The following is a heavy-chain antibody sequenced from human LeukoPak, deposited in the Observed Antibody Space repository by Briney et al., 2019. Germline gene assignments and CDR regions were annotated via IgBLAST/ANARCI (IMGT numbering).Heavy chain of an antibody. V-gene: IGHV1-24*01. CDR2: FDPEDGET. Sequence: ASAKVSCKVSGYTLTELSMHWVRQAPGKGLEWMGGFDPEDGETIYAQKFQGRVTMTEDTSTDTAYMELSSLRSEDTAVYYCATKLDYYDSSGYLNWFDPWGQGTLVTVSS. CDR3: ATKLDYYDSSGYLNWFDP. J-gene: IGHJ5*02. D-gene: IGHD3-22*01. CDR1: GYTLTELS.